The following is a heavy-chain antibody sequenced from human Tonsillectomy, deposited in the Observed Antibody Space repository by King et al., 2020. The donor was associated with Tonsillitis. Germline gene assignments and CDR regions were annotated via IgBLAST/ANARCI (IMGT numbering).Heavy chain of an antibody. V-gene: IGHV4-59*01. CDR1: GGSISSYY. J-gene: IGHJ4*02. CDR3: ARDGFDWSFDF. Sequence: VQLQESGPGLVKPSETLSLTCTVSGGSISSYYWSWIRQPPGKGLEWIGYIYYSGSTNYNPSLKSRVTISVDTSKNQFSLKVSSVTAADTAVYYCARDGFDWSFDFWGQGTLVTVSS. CDR2: IYYSGST. D-gene: IGHD3-9*01.